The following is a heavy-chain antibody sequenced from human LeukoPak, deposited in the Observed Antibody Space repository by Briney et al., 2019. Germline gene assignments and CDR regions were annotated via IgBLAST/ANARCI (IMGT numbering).Heavy chain of an antibody. D-gene: IGHD3-22*01. CDR3: VRDRAYFDSSGFYNLDY. CDR2: ITQDGSEK. CDR1: GFTFSDYW. J-gene: IGHJ4*02. V-gene: IGHV3-7*01. Sequence: QPGGSLRLSCASSGFTFSDYWMSWVRQAPGKGLEWVANITQDGSEKYYVDSVKGRFTISRDNAKNSLYLQMNSLRAEDTAVYYCVRDRAYFDSSGFYNLDYWGQGTLVTVSS.